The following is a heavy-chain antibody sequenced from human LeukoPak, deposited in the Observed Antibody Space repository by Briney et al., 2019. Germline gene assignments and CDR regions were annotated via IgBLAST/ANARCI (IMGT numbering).Heavy chain of an antibody. CDR3: ASGAVAGIFDY. J-gene: IGHJ4*02. CDR1: GGSISSYY. CDR2: IYYSGST. D-gene: IGHD6-19*01. Sequence: SETLSLTCSVSGGSISSYYWSWIRQPPGKGLEWIGYIYYSGSTNYNPSLKSRVTISVDTSKNQFSLKLSSVTAADTAVYYCASGAVAGIFDYWGQGTLVTVSS. V-gene: IGHV4-59*01.